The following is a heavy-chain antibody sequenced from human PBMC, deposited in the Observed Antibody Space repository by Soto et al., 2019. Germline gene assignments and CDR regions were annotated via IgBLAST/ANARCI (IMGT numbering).Heavy chain of an antibody. Sequence: PSETLSLTCTVSGGSVSGGSYYWSWIGQPPGKGLEWIGYIYYSGSTNYNPSLKSRVTISVDTSKNQFSLKLSSVTAADTAVYYCARGQVRSYYGMDVWGQGTTVTVSS. CDR3: ARGQVRSYYGMDV. J-gene: IGHJ6*02. CDR2: IYYSGST. D-gene: IGHD3-10*01. CDR1: GGSVSGGSYY. V-gene: IGHV4-61*01.